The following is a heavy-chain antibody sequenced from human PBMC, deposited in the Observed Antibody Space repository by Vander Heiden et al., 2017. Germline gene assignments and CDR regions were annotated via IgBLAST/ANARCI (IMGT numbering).Heavy chain of an antibody. CDR3: ARLGIGAHGSSYFNYYAMDV. D-gene: IGHD1-26*01. J-gene: IGHJ6*02. V-gene: IGHV5-51*03. CDR2: ISPDDADA. Sequence: EVQLVQSGAAVKKPGEPLKLSCKACGYRFPKFGIGWGRQMPGDGLEWVGIISPDDADARYSPSFEGQVSISADRSTSTAYLQWSTLKASDTAIYYCARLGIGAHGSSYFNYYAMDVWGQGTTVTVSS. CDR1: GYRFPKFG.